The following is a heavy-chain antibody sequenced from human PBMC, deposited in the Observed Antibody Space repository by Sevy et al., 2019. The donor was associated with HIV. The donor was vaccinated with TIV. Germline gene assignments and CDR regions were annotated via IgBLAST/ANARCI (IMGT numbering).Heavy chain of an antibody. Sequence: SETLSLTCTVSGYSISSGYYWGWIRQPPGKGLEWIGSIYHSGSTYYNPSLKSRDTISVDTSKNQFSLKLSSVTAADTAVYYCASTGYSYGYSWYYYYGMDVWGQGTTVTVSS. V-gene: IGHV4-38-2*02. J-gene: IGHJ6*02. CDR2: IYHSGST. CDR1: GYSISSGYY. D-gene: IGHD5-18*01. CDR3: ASTGYSYGYSWYYYYGMDV.